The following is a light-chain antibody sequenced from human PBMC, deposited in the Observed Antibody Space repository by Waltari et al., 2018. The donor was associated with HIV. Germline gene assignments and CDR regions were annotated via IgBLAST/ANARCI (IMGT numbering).Light chain of an antibody. CDR2: ATS. Sequence: AIRMTQSPSSLSASVGDRPNLTCRASEDIDRYLAWYQQKPGRAPRLLFHATSSLQSGVPAVFSGSGSGTNFTLTSNGLQSDDFATYFCQQYYDYPFTFGGGT. V-gene: IGKV1-8*01. CDR1: EDIDRY. J-gene: IGKJ4*01. CDR3: QQYYDYPFT.